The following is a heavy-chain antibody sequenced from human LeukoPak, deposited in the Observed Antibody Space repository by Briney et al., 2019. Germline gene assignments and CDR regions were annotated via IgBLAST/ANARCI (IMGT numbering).Heavy chain of an antibody. CDR2: MSSGSSYI. J-gene: IGHJ4*02. V-gene: IGHV3-21*06. D-gene: IGHD2-15*01. Sequence: GESLRLSCTASGFTFSSYAMTWVRQAPGKGLEWISSMSSGSSYIYYADSVRGRFTISRDNTKNSLYLQMNNLRGEDTGIYYCARDRPTGASRVFVVQWGQGTPVTVSS. CDR1: GFTFSSYA. CDR3: ARDRPTGASRVFVVQ.